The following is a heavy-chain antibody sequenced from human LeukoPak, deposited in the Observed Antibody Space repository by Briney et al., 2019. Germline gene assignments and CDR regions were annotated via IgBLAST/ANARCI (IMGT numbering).Heavy chain of an antibody. CDR2: ISGSGGST. CDR3: AKDLGSYYYYMDV. V-gene: IGHV3-23*01. J-gene: IGHJ6*03. D-gene: IGHD3-10*01. Sequence: PGGSLRLSCAASGFTFNSYAMSWVRQAPGKGVKWVSAISGSGGSTYYADSVKGGFTISRDNSKNTLYLQMNSLRAEDTAVYYCAKDLGSYYYYMDVWGKGTTVTVSS. CDR1: GFTFNSYA.